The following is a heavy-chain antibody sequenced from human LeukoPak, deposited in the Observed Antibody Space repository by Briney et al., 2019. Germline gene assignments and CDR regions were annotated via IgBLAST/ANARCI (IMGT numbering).Heavy chain of an antibody. Sequence: SETLSLTCAVYGGSFSGYYWSWIRQSPGRGLEWIGYISDSGSTNYNPSLKSRVTISVDTSKNQFSLMLSSVTAADTAVYYCARGYDSSAYYPFNYWGQGTLVTVSS. CDR3: ARGYDSSAYYPFNY. CDR2: ISDSGST. CDR1: GGSFSGYY. V-gene: IGHV4-59*01. J-gene: IGHJ4*02. D-gene: IGHD3-22*01.